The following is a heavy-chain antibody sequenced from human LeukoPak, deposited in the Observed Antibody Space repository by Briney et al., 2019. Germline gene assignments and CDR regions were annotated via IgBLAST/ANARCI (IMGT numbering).Heavy chain of an antibody. V-gene: IGHV3-15*01. D-gene: IGHD2/OR15-2a*01. CDR1: GFTFSNAW. J-gene: IGHJ4*02. CDR2: IKSKTDGGTT. CDR3: TTASGAFLGADY. Sequence: PGGSLRLSCAASGFTFSNAWMSWVRQAPGKGLEWVGRIKSKTDGGTTDYAAPVKGRFTISRDDSKNTLYLQMNSLKTVDTAVYYCTTASGAFLGADYWGQGTLVTVSS.